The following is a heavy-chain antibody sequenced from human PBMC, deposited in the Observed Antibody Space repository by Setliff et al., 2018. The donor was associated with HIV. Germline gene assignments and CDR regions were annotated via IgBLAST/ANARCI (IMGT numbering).Heavy chain of an antibody. J-gene: IGHJ4*02. Sequence: PGGSLRLSCADSGFTFNIYAMNWVRQVPGKGLEWVSHITSGSSTIYYADSVKGRFTISRDNAKNSLSLQMNSLRAEDTAVYYCASGGGGYSGSRWFDYWGRGTLVTVSS. CDR3: ASGGGGYSGSRWFDY. CDR1: GFTFNIYA. D-gene: IGHD2-21*02. V-gene: IGHV3-48*01. CDR2: ITSGSSTI.